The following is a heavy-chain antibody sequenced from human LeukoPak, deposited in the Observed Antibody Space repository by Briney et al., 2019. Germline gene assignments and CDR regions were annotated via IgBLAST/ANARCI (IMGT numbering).Heavy chain of an antibody. Sequence: GGFLRLSCAASGFTFSSYGMHWVRQAPGKGLEWVAVIWYDGSNKYYADSVKGRFTISRDNSKNTLYLQMNSLRAEDTAVYYCARDSPDGYFDYWGQGTLVTVSS. CDR2: IWYDGSNK. J-gene: IGHJ4*02. CDR3: ARDSPDGYFDY. V-gene: IGHV3-33*01. D-gene: IGHD1-14*01. CDR1: GFTFSSYG.